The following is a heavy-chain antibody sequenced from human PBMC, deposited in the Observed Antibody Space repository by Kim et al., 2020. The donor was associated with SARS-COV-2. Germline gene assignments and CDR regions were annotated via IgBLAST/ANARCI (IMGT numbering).Heavy chain of an antibody. CDR3: ARGDGYVLY. V-gene: IGHV3-7*01. Sequence: GGSLRLSCAASGFTFSNYWMMWVRQAPGKGLEWVANIKEDGSEKYYVDSMKGRFTISRDNAKNSLYLQMNSLRAEDTAVYHCARGDGYVLYWGQGTLVTVSS. D-gene: IGHD5-12*01. J-gene: IGHJ4*02. CDR1: GFTFSNYW. CDR2: IKEDGSEK.